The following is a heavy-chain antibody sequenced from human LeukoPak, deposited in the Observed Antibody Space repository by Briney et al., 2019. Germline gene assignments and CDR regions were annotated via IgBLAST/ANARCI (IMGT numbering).Heavy chain of an antibody. Sequence: ASVKVSCKASGYTFTSYDINWVRQATGQGLEWMGWMNANSGNTGYAQKFQGRFAMTWDTSIGTAYMEPSSLRSEDTAVYYCTREYRHQPDWGQGTLVTVSS. CDR3: TREYRHQPD. CDR1: GYTFTSYD. V-gene: IGHV1-8*02. J-gene: IGHJ4*02. D-gene: IGHD2-2*01. CDR2: MNANSGNT.